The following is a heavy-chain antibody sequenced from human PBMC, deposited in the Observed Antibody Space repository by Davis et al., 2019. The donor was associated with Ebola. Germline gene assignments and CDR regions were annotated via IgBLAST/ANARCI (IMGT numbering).Heavy chain of an antibody. CDR3: ARDAVTTFYYYGMDV. Sequence: SLKISCAASGFTFDDYAMHWVRQAPGKGLEWVSGISWNSGSIGYADSVKGRFTISRDNAKNSLYLQMNSLRAGDTALYYCARDAVTTFYYYGMDVWGQGTTVTVSS. D-gene: IGHD4-17*01. CDR2: ISWNSGSI. J-gene: IGHJ6*02. V-gene: IGHV3-9*01. CDR1: GFTFDDYA.